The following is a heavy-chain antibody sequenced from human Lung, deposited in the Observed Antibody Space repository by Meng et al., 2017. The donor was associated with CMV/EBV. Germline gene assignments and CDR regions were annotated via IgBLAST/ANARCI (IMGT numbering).Heavy chain of an antibody. CDR2: MYYSANT. V-gene: IGHV4-39*01. J-gene: IGHJ4*02. CDR3: AFSSGADYGSGSRDY. Sequence: SETLSLXCTVSGDSITSSSYYWGWIRQPPGKGLEWIGSMYYSANTYYNPSLKSRVTISVDTSQNQFSLTLTSVTAADTAVYYCAFSSGADYGSGSRDYWGQGTXVTVYS. D-gene: IGHD3-10*01. CDR1: GDSITSSSYY.